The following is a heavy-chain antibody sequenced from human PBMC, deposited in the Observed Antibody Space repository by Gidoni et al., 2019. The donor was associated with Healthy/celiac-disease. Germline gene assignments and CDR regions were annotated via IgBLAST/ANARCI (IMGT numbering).Heavy chain of an antibody. J-gene: IGHJ4*02. D-gene: IGHD6-6*01. CDR3: ARAPSSSHFVY. V-gene: IGHV4-4*02. CDR2: IYHSGST. Sequence: VPLQESGPGLVKPSGTLSLTCAVSAGSISRSTWWRWVRQPPGQGLEWIGEIYHSGSTNYNPSLKSRVTIAVDKSKNQFSLKLSSVTAADTAVYYCARAPSSSHFVYWGQGTLVTVSS. CDR1: AGSISRSTW.